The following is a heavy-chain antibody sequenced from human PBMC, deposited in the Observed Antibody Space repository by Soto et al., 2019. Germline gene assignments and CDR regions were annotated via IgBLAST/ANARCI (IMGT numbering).Heavy chain of an antibody. CDR3: AREDTYGLYVDY. J-gene: IGHJ4*02. CDR1: GFTCSSYA. Sequence: GGSLRLSCAASGFTCSSYAMSWVRQAPGKGLEWVSAFSGSGGSTYYADSVKGRFTISRDNSKSTLYLQMNSLRADDTAVYYCAREDTYGLYVDYWGQGTLVTVSS. D-gene: IGHD5-18*01. V-gene: IGHV3-23*01. CDR2: FSGSGGST.